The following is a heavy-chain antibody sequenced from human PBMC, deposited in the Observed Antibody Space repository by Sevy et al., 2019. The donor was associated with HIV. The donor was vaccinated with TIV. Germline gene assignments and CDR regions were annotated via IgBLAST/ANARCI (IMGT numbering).Heavy chain of an antibody. V-gene: IGHV3-7*01. CDR1: GFTFSSYW. Sequence: GGSLRLSCAASGFTFSSYWMSWVRQAPGRGLEWMANIKQGGSERNYVDSVMGRFSISRDNAKKSLYLQMNSLRAEDSAVYYCARDTAAGFDYWGQGTLVTVSS. CDR2: IKQGGSER. J-gene: IGHJ4*02. D-gene: IGHD6-13*01. CDR3: ARDTAAGFDY.